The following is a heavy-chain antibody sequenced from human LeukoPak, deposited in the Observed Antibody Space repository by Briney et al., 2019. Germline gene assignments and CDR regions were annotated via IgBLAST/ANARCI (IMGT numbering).Heavy chain of an antibody. V-gene: IGHV4-4*02. CDR2: IYRSGST. CDR3: ASYYHDSSGYYQYYFDS. Sequence: PSETLSLTCAVSGGSISSSNWWSWVRQPPGKGLEWIGEIYRSGSTNYNPSLKSRVTISVDKSKNQFSLKLRSVAAADTAVYYCASYYHDSSGYYQYYFDSWGQGTLVTVSS. CDR1: GGSISSSNW. J-gene: IGHJ4*02. D-gene: IGHD3-22*01.